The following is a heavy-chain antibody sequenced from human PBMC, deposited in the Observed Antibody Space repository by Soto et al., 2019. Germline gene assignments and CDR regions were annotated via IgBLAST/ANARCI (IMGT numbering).Heavy chain of an antibody. J-gene: IGHJ4*02. V-gene: IGHV1-18*01. Sequence: ASVKVSCKASGYTFTSYGISWVRQAPGQGLEWMGWISAYNGNTNYAQKLQGRVTMTTDTSTSTAYMELRSLRSDDTAVYYCARVSNPYCSGGSCSDFDYWGQGTLVTVSS. CDR2: ISAYNGNT. CDR3: ARVSNPYCSGGSCSDFDY. CDR1: GYTFTSYG. D-gene: IGHD2-15*01.